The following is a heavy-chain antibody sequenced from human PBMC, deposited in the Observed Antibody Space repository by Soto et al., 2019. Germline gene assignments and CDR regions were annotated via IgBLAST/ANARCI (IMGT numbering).Heavy chain of an antibody. Sequence: PSETLSLTCAVYGGSVNGYYWSWIRQPPGKGLEWIGEINDTGGTHYNPSPKSRVTMSVDKSKTQFSLRLSSVTAADTAIYYCATRITVFGLLLPPFDPWGQGTQVTVSS. V-gene: IGHV4-34*01. J-gene: IGHJ5*02. CDR2: INDTGGT. D-gene: IGHD3-3*01. CDR3: ATRITVFGLLLPPFDP. CDR1: GGSVNGYY.